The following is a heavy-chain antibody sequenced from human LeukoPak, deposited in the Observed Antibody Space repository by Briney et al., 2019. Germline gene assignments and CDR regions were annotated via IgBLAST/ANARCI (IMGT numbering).Heavy chain of an antibody. J-gene: IGHJ4*02. V-gene: IGHV1-2*02. CDR1: GYTFTSYG. CDR2: INPNSGGT. D-gene: IGHD6-19*01. CDR3: ARDSPVAGRSFDY. Sequence: ASVKVSFKASGYTFTSYGISWVRQAPGQGLEWMGWINPNSGGTNYAQKFQGRVTMTRDTSINTAYMELSSLRSDDTAVYYCARDSPVAGRSFDYWGQGSLVTVSS.